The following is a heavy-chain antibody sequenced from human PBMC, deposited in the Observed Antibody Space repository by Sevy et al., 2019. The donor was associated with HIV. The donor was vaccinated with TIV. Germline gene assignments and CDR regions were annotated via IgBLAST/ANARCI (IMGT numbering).Heavy chain of an antibody. D-gene: IGHD3-22*01. CDR1: GYTLTQIS. Sequence: ASVKVSCKVSGYTLTQISMHWVRQAPGKGLEWMGRFDPEDGTRIYEQKFQGRLIMTEDTSTDTAYMELSSLRSEDTAVYYCAAAREYYYDSSGYFDYWGQGTLVTVSS. CDR3: AAAREYYYDSSGYFDY. V-gene: IGHV1-24*01. CDR2: FDPEDGTR. J-gene: IGHJ4*02.